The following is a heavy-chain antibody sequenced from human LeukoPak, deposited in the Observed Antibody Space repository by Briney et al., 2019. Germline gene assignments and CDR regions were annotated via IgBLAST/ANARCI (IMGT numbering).Heavy chain of an antibody. Sequence: PGGSLRLSRAASGFTFRVYGMHWVRQAPGKGLELVSVIRSDGSNKYYTESVKGRFTVSRDNSNNTLYLQMNSLRVEDTAVYYCATQFGSGTPANEYDYWGQGSLVTVSS. CDR2: IRSDGSNK. CDR3: ATQFGSGTPANEYDY. CDR1: GFTFRVYG. D-gene: IGHD3-10*01. J-gene: IGHJ4*02. V-gene: IGHV3-30*02.